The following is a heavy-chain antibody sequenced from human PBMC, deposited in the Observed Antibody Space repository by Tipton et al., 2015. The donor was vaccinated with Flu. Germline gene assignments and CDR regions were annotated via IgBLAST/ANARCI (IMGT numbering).Heavy chain of an antibody. CDR3: AREWFDWLSYYYYYGMDV. CDR1: GFTFSSYG. V-gene: IGHV3-33*01. CDR2: IWYDGSNK. J-gene: IGHJ6*02. D-gene: IGHD3-9*01. Sequence: SLRLSCAASGFTFSSYGMHWVRQAPGKGLEWVAVIWYDGSNKYYADSVKGRFTISRDNSKNTLYLQMNSLRAEDTAVYYCAREWFDWLSYYYYYGMDVWGQGTTVTVSS.